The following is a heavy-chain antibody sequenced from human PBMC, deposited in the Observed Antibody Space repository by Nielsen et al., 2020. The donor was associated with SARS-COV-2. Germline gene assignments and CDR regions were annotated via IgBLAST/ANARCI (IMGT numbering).Heavy chain of an antibody. CDR1: GFTFSSYA. CDR3: ARVQEKVLLWFSLDY. J-gene: IGHJ4*02. D-gene: IGHD3-10*01. V-gene: IGHV3-30-3*01. CDR2: ISYDGSNK. Sequence: GGSLRLSCAASGFTFSSYAMHWVRQAPGKGLEWVAVISYDGSNKYYADSVKGRFTISRDNSKNTLYLQMNSLRAEDTAVYYCARVQEKVLLWFSLDYWGQGTLVTVSS.